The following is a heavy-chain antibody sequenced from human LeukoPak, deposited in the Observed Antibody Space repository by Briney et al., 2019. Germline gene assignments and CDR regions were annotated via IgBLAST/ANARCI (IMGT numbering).Heavy chain of an antibody. D-gene: IGHD6-13*01. CDR2: INPNSGGT. CDR1: GYTFTGYY. V-gene: IGHV1-2*02. CDR3: ARDEGLGYTFDY. Sequence: ASVKVSCKASGYTFTGYYMHWVRQAPGQELEWMGWINPNSGGTNYAQKFQGRVTMTRDTSISTAYMELSRLRSDDTAVYYCARDEGLGYTFDYWGQGTLVTVSS. J-gene: IGHJ4*02.